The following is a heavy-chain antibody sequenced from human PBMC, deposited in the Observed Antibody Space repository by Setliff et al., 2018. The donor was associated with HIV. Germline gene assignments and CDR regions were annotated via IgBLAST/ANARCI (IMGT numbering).Heavy chain of an antibody. D-gene: IGHD1-26*01. CDR2: IYTSGST. V-gene: IGHV4-61*02. CDR3: ARGYSGYVGFTSMDV. Sequence: SETLSLTCTVSGDSISSGTYYWSWIRQPAGKGLEWIGRIYTSGSTNYNPSLKTRVTLSVDTSKNQFSLRLSSVTAADTAVYYCARGYSGYVGFTSMDVWGQGTTVTVSS. CDR1: GDSISSGTYY. J-gene: IGHJ6*02.